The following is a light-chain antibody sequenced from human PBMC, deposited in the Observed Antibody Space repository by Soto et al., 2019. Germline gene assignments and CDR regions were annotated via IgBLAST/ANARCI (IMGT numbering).Light chain of an antibody. CDR2: VNN. CDR3: QSYDSSLRDVV. CDR1: SSDIGAGYD. J-gene: IGLJ2*01. V-gene: IGLV1-40*01. Sequence: QSVLTQPPSVSGAPGQRVTIPCTGSSSDIGAGYDVHWYRQLPGTAPKLLIYVNNNRPSGVPDRFSGSKSGTSASLAITGLQADDEADYYCQSYDSSLRDVVFGGGTKLTVL.